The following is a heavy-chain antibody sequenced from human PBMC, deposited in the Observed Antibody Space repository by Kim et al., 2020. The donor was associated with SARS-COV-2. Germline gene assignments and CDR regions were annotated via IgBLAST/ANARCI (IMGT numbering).Heavy chain of an antibody. Sequence: GGSLRLSCSASGFTFSDYAMHWVRQFPGKGLDYVSVISSGGDATFYAESVKGRFTISRDNSKNMVYIEMRSLRTEDTAVYYCVKGDIGSYYPYYGFDVWGQGTTVIVSS. V-gene: IGHV3-64D*06. D-gene: IGHD3-10*01. J-gene: IGHJ6*02. CDR1: GFTFSDYA. CDR3: VKGDIGSYYPYYGFDV. CDR2: ISSGGDAT.